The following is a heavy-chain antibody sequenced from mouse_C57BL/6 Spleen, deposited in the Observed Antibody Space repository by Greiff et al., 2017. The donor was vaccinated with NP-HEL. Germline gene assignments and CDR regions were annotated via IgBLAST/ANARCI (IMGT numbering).Heavy chain of an antibody. D-gene: IGHD4-1*02. CDR3: ARHPTGYFDY. V-gene: IGHV5-6*01. J-gene: IGHJ2*01. Sequence: EVQLVESGGDLVKPGGSLKLSCAASGFTFSSYGMSWVRQTPDKRLEWVATISSGGSYTYYPDSVKGRFTISRDNAKNTLYLQMSSLKSEDTAMYYCARHPTGYFDYWGQGTTLTVSS. CDR2: ISSGGSYT. CDR1: GFTFSSYG.